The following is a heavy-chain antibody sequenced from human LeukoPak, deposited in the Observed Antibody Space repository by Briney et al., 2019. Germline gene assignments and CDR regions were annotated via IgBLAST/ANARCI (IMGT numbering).Heavy chain of an antibody. CDR1: GGTFISYA. CDR3: ATAGYCSSTSCYTRFDP. J-gene: IGHJ5*02. CDR2: IIPIFGTA. Sequence: GSSVKVSCKASGGTFISYAISWVRQAPGQGLEWMGGIIPIFGTANYAQKFQGRVTITTDESTSTAYMELSSLRSEDTAVYYCATAGYCSSTSCYTRFDPWGQGTLVTVSS. D-gene: IGHD2-2*02. V-gene: IGHV1-69*05.